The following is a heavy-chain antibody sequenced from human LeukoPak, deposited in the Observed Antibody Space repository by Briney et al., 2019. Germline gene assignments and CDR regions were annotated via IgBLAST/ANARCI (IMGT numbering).Heavy chain of an antibody. CDR2: IYSGGST. D-gene: IGHD3-22*01. CDR1: GFTVSSSY. CDR3: ARDRRDYYDSSGPFDY. V-gene: IGHV3-66*02. J-gene: IGHJ4*02. Sequence: GGSLRLSCAASGFTVSSSYMSWVRQAPGKGLEWVSVIYSGGSTYYADSVKGRFTISRDNSKNALYLQMNSLRAEDTAVYYCARDRRDYYDSSGPFDYWGQGTLVTVSS.